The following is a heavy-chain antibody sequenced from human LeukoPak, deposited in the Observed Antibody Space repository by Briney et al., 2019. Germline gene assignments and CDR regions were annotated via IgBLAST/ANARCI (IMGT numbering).Heavy chain of an antibody. CDR2: IYTSGST. D-gene: IGHD3-22*01. CDR3: ASSTYYYDSSGFPS. V-gene: IGHV4-4*07. J-gene: IGHJ5*02. CDR1: GGSISSYY. Sequence: SETLSLTCTVSGGSISSYYWSWIQQPAGKGLEWIGRIYTSGSTNYNPSLKSRVTMSVDTSKNQFSLKLSSVTAADTAVYYCASSTYYYDSSGFPSWGQGTRVTVSS.